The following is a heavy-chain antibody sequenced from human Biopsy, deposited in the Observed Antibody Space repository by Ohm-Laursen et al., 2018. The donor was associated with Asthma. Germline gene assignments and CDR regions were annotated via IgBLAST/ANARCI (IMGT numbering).Heavy chain of an antibody. CDR3: ASDFPKDYVRYNFQF. Sequence: SVKVSCKISGCSLTDLSMHWVRQAPGQGLEWMGGHDHEEGGTVNARRFQGRVTMTEDTSTDTAYMELSSLCSDDTAVYYCASDFPKDYVRYNFQFWGQGTLVTVSS. J-gene: IGHJ4*02. CDR1: GCSLTDLS. V-gene: IGHV1-24*01. D-gene: IGHD4-17*01. CDR2: HDHEEGGT.